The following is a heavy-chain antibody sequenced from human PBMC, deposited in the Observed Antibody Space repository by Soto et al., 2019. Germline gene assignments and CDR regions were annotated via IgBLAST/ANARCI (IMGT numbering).Heavy chain of an antibody. J-gene: IGHJ4*02. V-gene: IGHV3-23*01. CDR3: AKERATTTAFDY. D-gene: IGHD4-17*01. Sequence: VGSLRLCCAASGFTFSRYGMSWVRQAPGKGLEWVSHITDSGGSTYYADSVKGRFTISRDNTKNTLFLQMNSLRAEDTAVYYCAKERATTTAFDYWGQGTLVTVSS. CDR2: ITDSGGST. CDR1: GFTFSRYG.